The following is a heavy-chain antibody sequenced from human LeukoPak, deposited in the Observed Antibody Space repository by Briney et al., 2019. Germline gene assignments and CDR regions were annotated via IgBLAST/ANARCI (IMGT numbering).Heavy chain of an antibody. D-gene: IGHD2-2*01. CDR1: GGTFSSDA. J-gene: IGHJ4*02. Sequence: SVKGSCEASGGTFSSDAISCVRQAPGQGLEWMGRIIPIFVTANYAHKCQGRVTITTDESTSTAYMELSSLRSEDTAVYYCASTYCSSTSRYAAALWYFDYWAREPWSPSPQ. V-gene: IGHV1-69*05. CDR3: ASTYCSSTSRYAAALWYFDY. CDR2: IIPIFVTA.